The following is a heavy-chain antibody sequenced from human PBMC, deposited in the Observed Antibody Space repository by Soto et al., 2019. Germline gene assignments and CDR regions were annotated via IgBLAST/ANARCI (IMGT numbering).Heavy chain of an antibody. V-gene: IGHV4-30-2*01. CDR3: ARVYSGSYSDS. Sequence: SETLSLTCAVSGGSISSGGYSWSWIRQPPGKGLEWIGYIYHSGSTNYNPSLKTRVTISVDRSKNQFSLKLSSVTAADTAVYYCARVYSGSYSDSWGQGTLVTVSS. D-gene: IGHD1-26*01. J-gene: IGHJ4*02. CDR1: GGSISSGGYS. CDR2: IYHSGST.